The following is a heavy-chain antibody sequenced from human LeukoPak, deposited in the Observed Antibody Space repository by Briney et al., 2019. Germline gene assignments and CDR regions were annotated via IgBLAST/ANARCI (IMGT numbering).Heavy chain of an antibody. CDR2: ISSSGSTI. Sequence: GGSLRLSCAASGFTFSNAWMSWVRQAPGKGLEWVSYISSSGSTIYYADSVKGRFTISRDNAKNSLYLQMNSLRAEDTAVYYCASSIPEYGSGSYGVRYYYYYYMDVWGKGTTVTISS. J-gene: IGHJ6*03. D-gene: IGHD3-10*01. CDR1: GFTFSNAW. CDR3: ASSIPEYGSGSYGVRYYYYYYMDV. V-gene: IGHV3-11*01.